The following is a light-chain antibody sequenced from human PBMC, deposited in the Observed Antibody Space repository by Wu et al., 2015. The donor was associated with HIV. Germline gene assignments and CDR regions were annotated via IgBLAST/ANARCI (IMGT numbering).Light chain of an antibody. CDR2: RAS. CDR3: QQYNNSPYS. V-gene: IGKV1-5*03. CDR1: QSIDMW. Sequence: DIQMTQSPSTLSASVGDRVSISCRASQSIDMWLAWYQQRPGKAPRLLIYRASNLGSGVPSRFSGSGSGTEFTLTISCLQPDDFATYSCQQYNNSPYSFGQGTKLEIK. J-gene: IGKJ2*03.